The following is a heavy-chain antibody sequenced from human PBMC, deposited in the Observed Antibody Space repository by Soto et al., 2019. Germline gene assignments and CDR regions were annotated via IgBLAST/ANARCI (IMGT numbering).Heavy chain of an antibody. CDR1: GFTFSAHY. V-gene: IGHV3-72*01. D-gene: IGHD2-2*01. CDR3: ASSLGYCSTTSCHHYYFDF. J-gene: IGHJ4*02. Sequence: GGSLRLSCAASGFTFSAHYMDWVRQAPGKGLEWVGRTRNKANSYTTEYAASVKGRFLQMNSLKTEDTAVYYCASSLGYCSTTSCHHYYFDFWGQGTLVTVSS. CDR2: TRNKANSYTT.